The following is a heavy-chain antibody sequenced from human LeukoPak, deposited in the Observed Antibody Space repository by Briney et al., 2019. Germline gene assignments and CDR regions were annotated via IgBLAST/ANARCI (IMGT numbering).Heavy chain of an antibody. CDR1: GYTFTSYY. J-gene: IGHJ6*02. Sequence: GASVKVSCKASGYTFTSYYMHWVRQVPGQGLEWMGIINPSGGSTSYAQKFQGRVTMTRDTSTSTVYMELSSLRSEDTAVYYCARGLRYFDWPIGMDVWGQGTTVTVSS. CDR3: ARGLRYFDWPIGMDV. V-gene: IGHV1-46*01. CDR2: INPSGGST. D-gene: IGHD3-9*01.